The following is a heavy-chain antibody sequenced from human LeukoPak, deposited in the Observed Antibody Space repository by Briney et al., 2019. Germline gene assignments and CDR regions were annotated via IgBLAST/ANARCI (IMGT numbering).Heavy chain of an antibody. CDR2: INPNSGGT. D-gene: IGHD3-22*01. V-gene: IGHV1-2*04. Sequence: ASVKVSCKASGYTFTGYYMHWVRQAPGQGLEWMGWINPNSGGTNYAQKFQGWVTMTRDTSISTAYMELSRLRSDDTAAYYCAREDSSGMDVWGKGTTVTVSS. CDR1: GYTFTGYY. CDR3: AREDSSGMDV. J-gene: IGHJ6*04.